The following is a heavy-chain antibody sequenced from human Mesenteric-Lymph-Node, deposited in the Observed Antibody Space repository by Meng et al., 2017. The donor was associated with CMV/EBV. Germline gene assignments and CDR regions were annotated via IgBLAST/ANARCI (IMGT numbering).Heavy chain of an antibody. CDR3: TGDSVSNPNLDY. V-gene: IGHV3-66*01. CDR1: GFNVRDKY. D-gene: IGHD3-10*01. Sequence: EVHLVECGGGLVQPGGSLRLSCAASGFNVRDKYMSWVRQAPGKGLEWVCIIYRGDNTYYIDPVKDRFTVSRDNSKNTMYLQMNSLRVEDTAVYYCTGDSVSNPNLDYWGQGTLVTVSS. J-gene: IGHJ4*02. CDR2: IYRGDNT.